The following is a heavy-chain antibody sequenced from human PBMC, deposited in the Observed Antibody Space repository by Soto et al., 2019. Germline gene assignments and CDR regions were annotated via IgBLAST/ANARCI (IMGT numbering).Heavy chain of an antibody. V-gene: IGHV3-7*03. J-gene: IGHJ6*02. D-gene: IGHD2-2*01. CDR3: ARERRWVPAAVYYYYYVMDL. CDR1: GFTFSSYW. CDR2: IKQDGSEK. Sequence: PGGSLRLSCAASGFTFSSYWMSWVRQAPGKGLEWVANIKQDGSEKYYVDSVKGRFTISRDNAKNSLYLQMNSLRAEDTAVYYCARERRWVPAAVYYYYYVMDLWRQGSTVTFS.